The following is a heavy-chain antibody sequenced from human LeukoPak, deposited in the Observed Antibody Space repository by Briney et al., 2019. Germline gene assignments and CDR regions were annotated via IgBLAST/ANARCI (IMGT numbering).Heavy chain of an antibody. CDR3: ARDGYGGYLDC. J-gene: IGHJ4*02. CDR1: GFTFSGSW. D-gene: IGHD1-26*01. CDR2: LKKDASFK. V-gene: IGHV3-7*01. Sequence: GSLRLSCAASGFTFSGSWMSCVRQAPGTGLEWVANLKKDASFKRYTDSGKGGFTIYRNNAENSVYLEMNRLRDEDTAVYYCARDGYGGYLDCWGQGTLVTVSS.